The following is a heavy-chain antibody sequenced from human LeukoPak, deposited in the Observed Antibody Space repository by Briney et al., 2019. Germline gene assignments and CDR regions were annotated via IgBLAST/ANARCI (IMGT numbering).Heavy chain of an antibody. D-gene: IGHD2-2*03. CDR2: IYYSGST. Sequence: SETLSLTCTVSGGSISSYYWSWIRQPPGKGLEWIGYIYYSGSTNYNPSLKSRVTISVDTSKNQFSLKLSSVTAADTAVYYCARLDRSDAFDIWGQGTMVTVSS. CDR1: GGSISSYY. V-gene: IGHV4-59*08. J-gene: IGHJ3*02. CDR3: ARLDRSDAFDI.